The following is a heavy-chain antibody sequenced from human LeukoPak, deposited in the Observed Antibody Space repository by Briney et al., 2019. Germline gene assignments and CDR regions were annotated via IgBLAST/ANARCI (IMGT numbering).Heavy chain of an antibody. J-gene: IGHJ4*02. D-gene: IGHD2-15*01. CDR3: ARDQSRDIRVDFDY. CDR2: INAGNGNT. CDR1: GYTFTSYA. V-gene: IGHV1-3*01. Sequence: ASVKVSCKASGYTFTSYAMHWVRQAPGQRLEWMGWINAGNGNTKYSQKFQDRVYFTRDTFATTVYMEVTSLRSEDTAVYYCARDQSRDIRVDFDYWGQGTLVTVSS.